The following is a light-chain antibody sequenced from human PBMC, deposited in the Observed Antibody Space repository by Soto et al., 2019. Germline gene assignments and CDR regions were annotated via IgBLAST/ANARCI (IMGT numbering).Light chain of an antibody. Sequence: AIRMTQSPSSFSASTGDRVTITCRASQGISSYLAWYQQKPGKAPKLLIYAASTLQSGVPSRFSGSGSGTDFTFTISCMQTADFTTYYCQQYYRYPLTFGGGTKVEIK. J-gene: IGKJ4*01. V-gene: IGKV1-8*01. CDR3: QQYYRYPLT. CDR1: QGISSY. CDR2: AAS.